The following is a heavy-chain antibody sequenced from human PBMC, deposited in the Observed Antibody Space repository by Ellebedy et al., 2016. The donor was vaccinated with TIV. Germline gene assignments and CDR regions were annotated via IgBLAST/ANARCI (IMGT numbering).Heavy chain of an antibody. Sequence: PGGSLRLSCAASGFTFSSYAMHRVRQAPGKGLEWVAVISYDGSNKYYADSVKGRFTISRDNSKNTLYLQMSSLRAEDTAVYYCAREGVAVAAVDDWYFDLWGRGTLVTVSS. CDR3: AREGVAVAAVDDWYFDL. D-gene: IGHD6-19*01. J-gene: IGHJ2*01. CDR2: ISYDGSNK. CDR1: GFTFSSYA. V-gene: IGHV3-30-3*01.